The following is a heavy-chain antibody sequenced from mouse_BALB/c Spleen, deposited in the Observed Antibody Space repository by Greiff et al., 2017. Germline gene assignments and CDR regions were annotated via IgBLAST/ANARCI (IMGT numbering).Heavy chain of an antibody. CDR2: ISSGGSYT. D-gene: IGHD2-14*01. V-gene: IGHV5-9-4*01. CDR3: ATYYRYDAWFAY. CDR1: GFTFSSYA. Sequence: EVMLVESGGGLVKPGGSLKLSCAASGFTFSSYAMSWVRQSPEKRLEWVAEISSGGSYTYYPDTVTGRFTISRDNAKNTLYLEMSSLRSEDTAMYYCATYYRYDAWFAYWGQGTLVTVSA. J-gene: IGHJ3*01.